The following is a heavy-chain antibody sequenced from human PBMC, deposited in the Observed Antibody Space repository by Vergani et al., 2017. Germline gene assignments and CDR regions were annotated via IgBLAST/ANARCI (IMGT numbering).Heavy chain of an antibody. J-gene: IGHJ4*02. CDR3: GRGSDNYN. D-gene: IGHD5-24*01. CDR1: GFTFSSHA. Sequence: EVQLLQSEGAVVQPGGSLRLSCVASGFTFSSHAMSWVRQGHGQGLEWVSSMKNTGDSTHYADSVKGRFTISRDNSKNTLYLQMNSLRFEDTAVYYCGRGSDNYNWGQGTLVTVSS. CDR2: MKNTGDST. V-gene: IGHV3-23*01.